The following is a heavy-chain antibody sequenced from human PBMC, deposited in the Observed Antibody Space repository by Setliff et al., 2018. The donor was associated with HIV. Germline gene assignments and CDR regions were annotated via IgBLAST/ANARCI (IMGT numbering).Heavy chain of an antibody. CDR2: ISSSSSFSI. J-gene: IGHJ4*02. CDR3: ATGRLRATSPFDN. D-gene: IGHD1-26*01. V-gene: IGHV3-23*01. Sequence: PGGSLRLSCAASGFTFSSYAMSWVRQAPGKGLEWVSSISSSSSFSIYYTDSVKGRFTVSRDNSRDTLYLQMNSLRAEDTAVYYCATGRLRATSPFDNWGQGTLVTASS. CDR1: GFTFSSYA.